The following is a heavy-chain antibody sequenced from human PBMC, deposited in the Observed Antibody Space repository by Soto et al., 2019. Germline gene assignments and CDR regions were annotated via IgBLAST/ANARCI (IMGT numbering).Heavy chain of an antibody. CDR1: GGSISSGGYY. V-gene: IGHV4-31*03. CDR3: ARVHLSDFDI. Sequence: SETLSLTCTVSGGSISSGGYYWSWIRQHPGKGLEWIGYIYYSGSTYYNPSLKSRVTISVDTSKNQFSLKLSSVTAADTAVYYCARVHLSDFDIWGQGTMVTVSS. CDR2: IYYSGST. J-gene: IGHJ3*02.